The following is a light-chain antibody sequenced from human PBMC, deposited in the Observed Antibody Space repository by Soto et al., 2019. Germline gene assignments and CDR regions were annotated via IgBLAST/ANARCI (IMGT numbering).Light chain of an antibody. Sequence: EIVMTQSPATLSVSPGERATLSCWASQDIRSNLAWYQQKPGQAPRLIIYDASTRASGTPDRFSGSGSGTEFTLTISSLQSEDFAVYYCQQYNNGPPWSFGQGTKVEIK. CDR2: DAS. V-gene: IGKV3-15*01. CDR3: QQYNNGPPWS. CDR1: QDIRSN. J-gene: IGKJ1*01.